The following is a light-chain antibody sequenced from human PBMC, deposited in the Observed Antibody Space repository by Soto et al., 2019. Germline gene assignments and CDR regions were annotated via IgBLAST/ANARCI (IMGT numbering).Light chain of an antibody. CDR1: QSISSW. Sequence: RVSQSPFTLSASVGERVTIXCRASQSISSWLAWYQQKPGKAPKLLIYDASSLESGVPSRFSGSGSGTEFTLTISSLQPDDFATYYCQQYNSHSWTFGQGTK. CDR2: DAS. CDR3: QQYNSHSWT. V-gene: IGKV1-5*01. J-gene: IGKJ1*01.